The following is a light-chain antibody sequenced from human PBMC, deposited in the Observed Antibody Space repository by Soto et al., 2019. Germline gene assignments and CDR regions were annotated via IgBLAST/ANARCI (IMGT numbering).Light chain of an antibody. V-gene: IGKV3-15*01. J-gene: IGKJ1*01. CDR3: QQYNKWPPGT. CDR2: GAS. Sequence: VMTQSPATLSVSPGERATLSCRASQSVSTNLAWYQQIPGQPPRLLVYGASTRATGVPARFSGSGSGTEFTLTITSLQSEDFAVYYCQQYNKWPPGTFGPGTKVDIK. CDR1: QSVSTN.